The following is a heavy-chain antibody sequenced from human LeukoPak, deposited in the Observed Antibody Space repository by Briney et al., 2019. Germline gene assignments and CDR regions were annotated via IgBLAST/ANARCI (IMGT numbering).Heavy chain of an antibody. CDR2: IYYSGST. CDR3: ARRSYYYGSGSYLDY. V-gene: IGHV4-59*08. D-gene: IGHD3-10*01. CDR1: GGSISSYY. Sequence: SSETLSLTCTVSGGSISSYYWSWIRQPPGKGLEWIGYIYYSGSTNYNPSLKSRVTISVDTSKNQFSLKLSSVTAADTAVYYCARRSYYYGSGSYLDYWGQGTLVTVSS. J-gene: IGHJ4*02.